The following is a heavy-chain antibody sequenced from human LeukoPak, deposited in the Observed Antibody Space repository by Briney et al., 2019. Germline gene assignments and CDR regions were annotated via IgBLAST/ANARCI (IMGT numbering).Heavy chain of an antibody. CDR2: IWYDGSNK. CDR3: ANLGYCSSTSCLRGDAFDI. J-gene: IGHJ3*02. Sequence: GGSLRLSCAASGFTFSSYGMHWVRQAPGKGLEWVAVIWYDGSNKYYADSVKGRFTISRDNSKNTLYLQMNSLRAEDTAVYYCANLGYCSSTSCLRGDAFDIWGQGTKVTVSS. D-gene: IGHD2-2*01. V-gene: IGHV3-33*06. CDR1: GFTFSSYG.